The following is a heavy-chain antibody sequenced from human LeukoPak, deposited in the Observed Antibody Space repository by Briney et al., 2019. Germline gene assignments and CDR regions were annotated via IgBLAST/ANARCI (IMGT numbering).Heavy chain of an antibody. J-gene: IGHJ6*02. V-gene: IGHV5-51*01. Sequence: GESLKISCKGSGYSFTSYWIGWVRQMPGKGLEWMGIVYPGDSDTRYSPSFQGQVTISADKSISTAYLQWSSLKASDTAMYYCATSQYCSSTSCYPYYYYYGMDVWGQGTTVTVSS. CDR1: GYSFTSYW. CDR3: ATSQYCSSTSCYPYYYYYGMDV. D-gene: IGHD2-2*01. CDR2: VYPGDSDT.